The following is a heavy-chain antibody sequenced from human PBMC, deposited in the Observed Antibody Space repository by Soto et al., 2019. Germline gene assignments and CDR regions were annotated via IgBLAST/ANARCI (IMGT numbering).Heavy chain of an antibody. CDR1: GYTFSDHY. CDR3: VRGGPVAGPTSSEAYHPFDF. Sequence: ASVKVSFKTSGYTFSDHYTHWVRQAPGQGLEWMGWINPNSGGTGYAEKFQGRVTMTGDTSISTAYMELNRLNSDDTAVYYCVRGGPVAGPTSSEAYHPFDFWGQGTLVTVSS. V-gene: IGHV1-2*02. CDR2: INPNSGGT. D-gene: IGHD6-19*01. J-gene: IGHJ4*02.